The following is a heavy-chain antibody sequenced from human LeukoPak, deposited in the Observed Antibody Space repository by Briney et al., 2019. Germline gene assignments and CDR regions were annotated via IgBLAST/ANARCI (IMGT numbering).Heavy chain of an antibody. V-gene: IGHV4-59*08. CDR3: ASGGRVDRSTYFNYMDV. CDR2: IYYSGST. J-gene: IGHJ6*03. D-gene: IGHD3-9*01. CDR1: NGSITNYY. Sequence: PSETLSLTCTVSNGSITNYYWTWIRQPPGKGLEWIGYIYYSGSTNYNPSLKSRVTISVDTSKNQFSLKLSSMTAADTAVYYCASGGRVDRSTYFNYMDVWGKGTTVTVSS.